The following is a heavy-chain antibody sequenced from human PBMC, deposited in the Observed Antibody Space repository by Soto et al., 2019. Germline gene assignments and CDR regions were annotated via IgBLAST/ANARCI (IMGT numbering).Heavy chain of an antibody. CDR3: GRGSLITMIVNY. V-gene: IGHV1-46*01. CDR2: INPSGGSS. Sequence: ASVKVSCKASGYTFTSYYMHWVRQAPGQGLEWMGIINPSGGSSSYARKFQGRVTMTRDTSTNTVSMELNSLRSEDTAVYYCGRGSLITMIVNYWGQGTLVTVSS. D-gene: IGHD3-22*01. CDR1: GYTFTSYY. J-gene: IGHJ4*02.